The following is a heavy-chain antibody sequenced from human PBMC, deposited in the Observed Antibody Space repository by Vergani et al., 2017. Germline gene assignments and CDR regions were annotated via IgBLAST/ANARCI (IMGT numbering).Heavy chain of an antibody. V-gene: IGHV1-69*02. CDR1: GGTFSSYT. CDR3: ASFGVVMTGWYYFDY. CDR2: IIPILGIA. J-gene: IGHJ4*02. D-gene: IGHD3-3*01. Sequence: QVKLVQSGAEVKKPGSSVKFSCKASGGTFSSYTISGVRQATGPGLEWMGRIIPILGIAHYAQKFQGRVTITADKSTSTAYMELSSLRSEDTAVYYCASFGVVMTGWYYFDYWGQGTLVTVSS.